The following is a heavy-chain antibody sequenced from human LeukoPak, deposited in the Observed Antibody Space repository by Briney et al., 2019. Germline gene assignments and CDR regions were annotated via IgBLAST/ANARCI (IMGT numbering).Heavy chain of an antibody. Sequence: LSGGSLRLSCAASGINFRSSGMHWVRQAPGKGLEWVTFIQNDGSDKYYAASVKGRFTISRDNSKNTVYLHMASLRAGDTALYYCAREGGRAVPGRFDQWGQGTLVTVSS. CDR2: IQNDGSDK. CDR1: GINFRSSG. D-gene: IGHD6-13*01. CDR3: AREGGRAVPGRFDQ. J-gene: IGHJ4*02. V-gene: IGHV3-30*02.